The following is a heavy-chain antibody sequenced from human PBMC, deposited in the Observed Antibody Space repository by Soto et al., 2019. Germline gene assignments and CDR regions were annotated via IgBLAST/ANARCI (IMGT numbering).Heavy chain of an antibody. V-gene: IGHV3-9*01. CDR2: ISWNSGSI. CDR1: GFTFDDYA. J-gene: IGHJ6*02. Sequence: EVQLVESGGGLVQPGRSLRLSCAASGFTFDDYAMHWVRQAPGKGLEWVSGISWNSGSIGYADSVKGRFTISRDNAKNSLYLQMNSLRAEDTALYYCAKDWFKSYGYGYPIEYYYGMDVWGQGTTVTVSS. D-gene: IGHD5-18*01. CDR3: AKDWFKSYGYGYPIEYYYGMDV.